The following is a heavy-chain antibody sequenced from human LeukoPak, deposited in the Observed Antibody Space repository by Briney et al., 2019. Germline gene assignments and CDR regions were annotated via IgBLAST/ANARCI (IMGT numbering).Heavy chain of an antibody. CDR2: IYTSGST. CDR3: AREVVVDYYYYYMDV. V-gene: IGHV4-4*07. D-gene: IGHD3-22*01. CDR1: GGSISSYY. Sequence: SETLSLXCTVSGGSISSYYWSWIRQPAGKELEWIGRIYTSGSTNYNPSLKSRVTMSVDTSKNQFSLKLSSVTAADTAVYYCAREVVVDYYYYYMDVWGKGTTVTVSS. J-gene: IGHJ6*03.